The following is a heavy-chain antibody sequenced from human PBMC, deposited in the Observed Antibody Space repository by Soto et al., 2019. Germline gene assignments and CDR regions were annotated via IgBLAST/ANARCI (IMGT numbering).Heavy chain of an antibody. CDR1: GGSISSGGYY. CDR2: IYYSGST. V-gene: IGHV4-31*03. Sequence: QVQLQESGPGLVKPSQTLSLTCTVSGGSISSGGYYWSWIRQHQGKGLEWIGYIYYSGSTYYNPSLKSRVTISVDTSKNQFSLKLSSVTAADTAVYYCARRYCSGGSCYRLGYGMDVWGQGTTVTVSS. J-gene: IGHJ6*02. D-gene: IGHD2-15*01. CDR3: ARRYCSGGSCYRLGYGMDV.